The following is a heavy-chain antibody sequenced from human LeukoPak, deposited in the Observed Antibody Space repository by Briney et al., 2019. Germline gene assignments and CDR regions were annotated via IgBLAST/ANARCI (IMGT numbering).Heavy chain of an antibody. D-gene: IGHD1-26*01. CDR3: ARDNFHPTGKSGGSYHLDY. CDR1: GFTLSDYY. J-gene: IGHJ4*02. CDR2: TKNRPNDYIT. Sequence: PGGSLRLSCAASGFTLSDYYTDWVRQAPGKGLEWVGRTKNRPNDYITEYAASVGGRFTISRDDSKNSLYLQMNSLRTEDTAVYYCARDNFHPTGKSGGSYHLDYWGLGTLVTVSS. V-gene: IGHV3-72*01.